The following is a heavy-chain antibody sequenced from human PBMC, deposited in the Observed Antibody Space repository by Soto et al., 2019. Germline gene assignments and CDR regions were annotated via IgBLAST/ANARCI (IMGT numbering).Heavy chain of an antibody. J-gene: IGHJ4*02. CDR1: GGSMSSNY. CDR3: VSYRGAYYFDH. D-gene: IGHD4-4*01. Sequence: SETLSLTCTVSGGSMSSNYWSWTRQSHGKGLEWIGYVYYGGTNYNPSFESRVTMSVDTPKNQFSLELSSVTAADTAVYYCVSYRGAYYFDHWGQGALVTVSS. V-gene: IGHV4-59*01. CDR2: VYYGGT.